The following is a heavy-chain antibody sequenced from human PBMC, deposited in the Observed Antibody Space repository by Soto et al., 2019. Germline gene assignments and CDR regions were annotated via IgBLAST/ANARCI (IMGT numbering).Heavy chain of an antibody. V-gene: IGHV4-34*01. D-gene: IGHD5-18*01. J-gene: IGHJ6*03. CDR1: GGSFSGYY. CDR2: INHSGST. Sequence: QVQLQQWGAGLLKPSGTLSLTCAVYGGSFSGYYWSWIRQPPGKGLEWIGEINHSGSTNYNPSLKSRVTISVDTSKNQFSLKLSSVTAADTAVYYCASTSGDTAKPKRYYYYKDVWGKGTTVTVSS. CDR3: ASTSGDTAKPKRYYYYKDV.